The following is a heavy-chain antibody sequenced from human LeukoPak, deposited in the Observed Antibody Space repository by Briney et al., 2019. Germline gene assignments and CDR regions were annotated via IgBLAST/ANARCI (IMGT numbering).Heavy chain of an antibody. CDR2: IYYSGST. CDR3: AREGEAAAAPNWFDP. D-gene: IGHD6-13*01. CDR1: SGSISSYY. Sequence: SETLSLTCTVSSGSISSYYWSWIRQPPGKGLEWIGYIYYSGSTNYNPSLKSRVTISVDTSKKQFSLNLSSVTAADTAVYYCAREGEAAAAPNWFDPWGQGTLVTVSS. J-gene: IGHJ5*02. V-gene: IGHV4-59*12.